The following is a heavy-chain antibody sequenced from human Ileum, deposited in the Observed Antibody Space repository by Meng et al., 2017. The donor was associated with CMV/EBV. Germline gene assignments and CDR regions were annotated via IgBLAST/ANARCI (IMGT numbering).Heavy chain of an antibody. CDR2: INSDGRTT. J-gene: IGHJ4*02. CDR1: GFTFSSYW. Sequence: CSASGFTFSSYWMHWVRQAPGKGLAGVSRINSDGRTTNYADSVKGRFTISRDNAKNTLYLQMNSLRAEDTAVYYCATEASSGGRYFDYWGQGTLVTVSS. D-gene: IGHD3-10*01. CDR3: ATEASSGGRYFDY. V-gene: IGHV3-74*01.